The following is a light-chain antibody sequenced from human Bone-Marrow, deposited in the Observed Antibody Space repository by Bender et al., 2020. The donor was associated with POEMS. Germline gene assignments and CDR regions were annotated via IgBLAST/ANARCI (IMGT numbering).Light chain of an antibody. CDR2: QDR. CDR3: QAWDSSTHVV. Sequence: SYELTQPPSLSVSPGQTASITCSGDKLGDKYASWYQQKPGQSPVLVIYQDRQRASGIPERFSGSNSGNTATLTISGTQALDEADYYCQAWDSSTHVVFGGGTKLTVL. V-gene: IGLV3-1*01. J-gene: IGLJ2*01. CDR1: KLGDKY.